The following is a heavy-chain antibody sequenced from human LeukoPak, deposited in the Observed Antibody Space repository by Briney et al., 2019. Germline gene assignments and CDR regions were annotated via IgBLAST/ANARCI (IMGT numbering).Heavy chain of an antibody. J-gene: IGHJ4*02. D-gene: IGHD1-14*01. CDR1: GGSIGNGGYY. CDR2: IYDSGTT. Sequence: PSETLSLTCTVSGGSIGNGGYYWSWIRQHPGKGLEWIGYIYDSGTTYYSPALQSRVTISVDTSDNKFSLNLRSLTAADTAVYYCARGGDRRGFDFWGQGTLVTVSS. V-gene: IGHV4-31*03. CDR3: ARGGDRRGFDF.